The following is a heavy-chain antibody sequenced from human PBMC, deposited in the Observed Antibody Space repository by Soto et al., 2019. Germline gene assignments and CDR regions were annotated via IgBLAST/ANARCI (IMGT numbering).Heavy chain of an antibody. CDR3: ATIWGGFFEF. D-gene: IGHD3-16*01. V-gene: IGHV1-69*06. Sequence: QVQLAQSGADVKKPGSSVKVSCKASGGSFSSYSISWVRQAPGQGLEWMGGIIPMSDTAKYAQKFQGRVTITADKSTTTAYMELSSLRSEDTAVYYCATIWGGFFEFWGQGSPVTVSS. CDR2: IIPMSDTA. CDR1: GGSFSSYS. J-gene: IGHJ4*02.